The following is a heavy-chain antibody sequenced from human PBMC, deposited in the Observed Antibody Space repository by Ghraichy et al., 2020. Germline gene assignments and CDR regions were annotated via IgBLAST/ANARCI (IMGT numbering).Heavy chain of an antibody. CDR1: GGSISSYF. CDR3: ARSHSGSGYFDY. J-gene: IGHJ4*02. D-gene: IGHD6-13*01. V-gene: IGHV4-59*01. Sequence: SQTLSLTCTVSGGSISSYFWTWIRQPPGKGLEWIAYIYYSGRTDYNPSLKSRVTISADTSKNQFSLKLSSVTAADTAVYYCARSHSGSGYFDYWGQGTLVTVSS. CDR2: IYYSGRT.